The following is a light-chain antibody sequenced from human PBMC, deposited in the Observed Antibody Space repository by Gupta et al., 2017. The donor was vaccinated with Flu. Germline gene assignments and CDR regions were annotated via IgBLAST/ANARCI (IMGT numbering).Light chain of an antibody. Sequence: YELTQPPSVSVSPGQTARITCPGDALSKQFAYWYQQKPGQAPVLVIYKDTARPSRIPDRFSASSAGTTITLTISGVQAEDEADYYCQSADGSGTYWVFGGGTKLTVL. CDR2: KDT. V-gene: IGLV3-25*03. CDR1: ALSKQF. CDR3: QSADGSGTYWV. J-gene: IGLJ3*02.